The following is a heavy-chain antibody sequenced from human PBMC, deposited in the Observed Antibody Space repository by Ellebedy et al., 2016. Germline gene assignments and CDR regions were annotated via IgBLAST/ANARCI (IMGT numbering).Heavy chain of an antibody. CDR3: AATGWGGWFNP. D-gene: IGHD3-16*01. V-gene: IGHV4-59*13. Sequence: SETLSLXXTVSGGSISSYYWSWIRQPPGKGLEWIGYIYYSGSTNYNPSLKSRVTISVDTSKNQFSLKLSSVTAADTAVYYCAATGWGGWFNPWGQGTLVTVSS. CDR1: GGSISSYY. CDR2: IYYSGST. J-gene: IGHJ5*02.